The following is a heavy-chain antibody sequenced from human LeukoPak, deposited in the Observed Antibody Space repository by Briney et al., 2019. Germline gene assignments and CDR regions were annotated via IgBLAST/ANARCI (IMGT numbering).Heavy chain of an antibody. V-gene: IGHV4-59*12. D-gene: IGHD3-10*01. Sequence: SETLSLTCTVSGGSISSYYWSWIRQPPGKGLEWIGYIYYSGTTNYNPSLKSRVTISVDTSNNQFSLKLSSVTAADTAVYYCARDVYGTGNWLDPWGQGTLVSVSS. CDR1: GGSISSYY. J-gene: IGHJ5*02. CDR3: ARDVYGTGNWLDP. CDR2: IYYSGTT.